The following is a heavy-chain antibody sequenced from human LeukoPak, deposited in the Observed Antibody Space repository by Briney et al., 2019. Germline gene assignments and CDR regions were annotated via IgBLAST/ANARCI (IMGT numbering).Heavy chain of an antibody. CDR2: ISHTGST. CDR1: GGSLDSSGW. V-gene: IGHV4-4*02. D-gene: IGHD1-14*01. CDR3: ARLGVYNRSPRAFDI. J-gene: IGHJ3*02. Sequence: NPSETLSLTCAISGGSLDSSGWWTWVRQPPGKGLEWVGEISHTGSTKFNPSLQGRVIISGDMSKNQFSLNLTSVTAADTAVYFCARLGVYNRSPRAFDIWGHGTMVIVSS.